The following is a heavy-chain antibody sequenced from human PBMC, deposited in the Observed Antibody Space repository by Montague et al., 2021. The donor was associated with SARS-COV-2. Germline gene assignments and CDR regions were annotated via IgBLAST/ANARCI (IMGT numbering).Heavy chain of an antibody. CDR3: ARDEGSHSIYYYDSSGYYVY. Sequence: SLRLSCAASGFTFSTYWMSWVRQAPGKGLEWVADMEQDGSEKYYVDSVKGRFTISRDNAKSLLYLEMNSLRAEDTAVYYCARDEGSHSIYYYDSSGYYVYWGQGTPVTVSS. J-gene: IGHJ4*02. CDR2: MEQDGSEK. CDR1: GFTFSTYW. D-gene: IGHD3-22*01. V-gene: IGHV3-7*03.